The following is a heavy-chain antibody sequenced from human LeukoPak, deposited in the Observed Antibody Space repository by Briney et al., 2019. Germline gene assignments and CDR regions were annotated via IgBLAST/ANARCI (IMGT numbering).Heavy chain of an antibody. CDR3: ARREQWLVGDDY. CDR1: GYTFTSYD. D-gene: IGHD6-19*01. V-gene: IGHV1-8*03. Sequence: ASVKVSCKASGYTFTSYDINWVRQATGQGLEWMGWMNPNSGNTGYAQKFQGRVTITRNTSISTAYMELSSLRSDDTAVYYCARREQWLVGDDYWGQGTLVTVSS. CDR2: MNPNSGNT. J-gene: IGHJ4*02.